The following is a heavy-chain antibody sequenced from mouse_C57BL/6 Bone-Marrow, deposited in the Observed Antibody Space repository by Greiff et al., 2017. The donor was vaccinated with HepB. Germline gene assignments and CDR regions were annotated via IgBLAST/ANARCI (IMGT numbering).Heavy chain of an antibody. J-gene: IGHJ2*01. CDR2: INPGSGGT. Sequence: VQLQQSGAELVRPGTSVKVSCKASGYAFTNYLIEWVKQRPGQGLEWIGVINPGSGGTNYNEKFKGKATLTADKSSSTAYMQLSSLTSEDSAVYFCARSVITTVVGDYWGQGTTLTVSS. V-gene: IGHV1-54*01. D-gene: IGHD1-1*01. CDR1: GYAFTNYL. CDR3: ARSVITTVVGDY.